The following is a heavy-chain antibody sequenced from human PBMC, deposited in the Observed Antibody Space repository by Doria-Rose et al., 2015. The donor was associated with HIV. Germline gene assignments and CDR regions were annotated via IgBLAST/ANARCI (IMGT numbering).Heavy chain of an antibody. CDR1: GVSLSSPGMG. J-gene: IGHJ4*02. D-gene: IGHD6-13*01. V-gene: IGHV2-26*01. CDR2: IFSDDER. Sequence: QVTLKESGPVLVKPTETLTLTCTVSGVSLSSPGMGVSWIRQPPGKGLEWLANIFSDDERSYKTSLKSRLTISRGTSKSQLVLTMTDMDPVDTATYYCARIKSSRWYHKYYFDFWGQGTLVIVSA. CDR3: ARIKSSRWYHKYYFDF.